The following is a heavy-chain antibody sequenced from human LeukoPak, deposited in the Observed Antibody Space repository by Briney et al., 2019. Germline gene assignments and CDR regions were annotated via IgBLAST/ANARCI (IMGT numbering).Heavy chain of an antibody. D-gene: IGHD6-13*01. J-gene: IGHJ4*02. Sequence: GGSLRLSCAASGFTFSSYWKNWVRQAPGKGLEWVANIKEDGSDKYYVDSVKGRFTISRDNAKKSLYLQMNSLRAEDTAIYYCARGAMAAAGYWGQGTLVTVSS. CDR1: GFTFSSYW. CDR2: IKEDGSDK. V-gene: IGHV3-7*01. CDR3: ARGAMAAAGY.